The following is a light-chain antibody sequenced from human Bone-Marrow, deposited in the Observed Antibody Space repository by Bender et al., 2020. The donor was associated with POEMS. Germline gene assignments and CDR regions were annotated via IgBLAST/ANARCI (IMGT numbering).Light chain of an antibody. V-gene: IGLV2-14*01. CDR3: CSYTSRSAWV. Sequence: QSALTQPASVSGSSGQAVTISCTGTNSDVGGYNYVSWYQHHPGKAPKVMIYDVNNRPSGVSHRFAGSKSGNTASLTISGLQAGDEADYYCCSYTSRSAWVFGGGTKLTVL. J-gene: IGLJ3*02. CDR1: NSDVGGYNY. CDR2: DVN.